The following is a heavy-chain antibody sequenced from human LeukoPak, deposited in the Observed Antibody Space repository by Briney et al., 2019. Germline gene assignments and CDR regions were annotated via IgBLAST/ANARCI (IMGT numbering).Heavy chain of an antibody. D-gene: IGHD6-19*01. J-gene: IGHJ4*02. Sequence: GTSLRLSCVASGFSFSNHSMHWVRQAPGKGLEWVSVVARDGGAKFYADSVKGRFTLSRDNSKNMFFLQMNFLTVEDTAIYYCAREATWGQWYFDHWGQGTPVIVSS. V-gene: IGHV3-30*03. CDR2: VARDGGAK. CDR3: AREATWGQWYFDH. CDR1: GFSFSNHS.